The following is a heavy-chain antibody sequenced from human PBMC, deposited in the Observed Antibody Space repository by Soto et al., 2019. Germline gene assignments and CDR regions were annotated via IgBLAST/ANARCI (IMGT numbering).Heavy chain of an antibody. Sequence: QVQLQQWGAGLLKPSETLSLTCAVYGGSFSGYYWSWIRQPPGKGLEWIGEINHSGSTNYNPSLKSRVTISVDPSKNQFSLKLSSVTAADTAVYYCARGLGGYCSGGSCYHELGPGYWGQGTLVTVSS. V-gene: IGHV4-34*01. CDR1: GGSFSGYY. CDR3: ARGLGGYCSGGSCYHELGPGY. CDR2: INHSGST. D-gene: IGHD2-15*01. J-gene: IGHJ4*02.